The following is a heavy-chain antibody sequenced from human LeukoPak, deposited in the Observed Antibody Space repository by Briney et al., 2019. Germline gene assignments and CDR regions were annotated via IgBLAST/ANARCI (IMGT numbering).Heavy chain of an antibody. D-gene: IGHD3-22*01. CDR3: ARLYDSSGYYSDY. V-gene: IGHV5-51*01. CDR2: IYPGDSDT. J-gene: IGHJ4*02. CDR1: RYSFTSYW. Sequence: GESLKISCKGSRYSFTSYWIGWVRQMPGKGLEWMGIIYPGDSDTRYSPSFQGQVTVSADKSISTAYLQWSSLKASDTAMYYCARLYDSSGYYSDYWGQGTLVTVSS.